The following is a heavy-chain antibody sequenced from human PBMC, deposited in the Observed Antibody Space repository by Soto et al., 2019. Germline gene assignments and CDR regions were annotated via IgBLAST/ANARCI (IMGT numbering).Heavy chain of an antibody. Sequence: QVQLVESGGGVVQPGRSLRLSCAASGFTFSSYGMHWVRQAPGKGLEWVAVIWYDGSNKYYADSVKGRFTISRDNSKNTLYLQMNSLRAEDTAVYYCARDAGIVVVPAAIRESIAARHYYYGMDVWGQGTTVTVSS. CDR3: ARDAGIVVVPAAIRESIAARHYYYGMDV. D-gene: IGHD2-2*02. CDR2: IWYDGSNK. V-gene: IGHV3-33*01. J-gene: IGHJ6*02. CDR1: GFTFSSYG.